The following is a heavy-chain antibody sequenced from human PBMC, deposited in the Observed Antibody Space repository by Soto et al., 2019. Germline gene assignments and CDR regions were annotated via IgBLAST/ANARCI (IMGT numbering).Heavy chain of an antibody. D-gene: IGHD6-6*01. Sequence: QVHLQESGPGQVKPSETLSLICTVSGGSVNSDNFYWSWIRQPPGRVLEWIGYVYYTGSTNYNPSLKSRVTISIDTSRNQFSLKLSSVAAADTAVYYCAREFSNSPEAFDSWGQGRLVTVSS. J-gene: IGHJ4*02. V-gene: IGHV4-61*01. CDR2: VYYTGST. CDR1: GGSVNSDNFY. CDR3: AREFSNSPEAFDS.